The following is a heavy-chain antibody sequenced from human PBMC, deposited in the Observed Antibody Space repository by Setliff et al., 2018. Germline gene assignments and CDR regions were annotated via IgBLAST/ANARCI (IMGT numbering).Heavy chain of an antibody. CDR1: GDSISGGDYY. D-gene: IGHD3-3*02. CDR2: VYNSGTT. CDR3: AKESLAINTRWFDP. V-gene: IGHV4-61*02. Sequence: SETLSLTCTVSGDSISGGDYYWTWIRQPAGKRLEWIGRVYNSGTTYHAFFASRATMSIDTSKNQFSLNLNSVTAADTALYYCAKESLAINTRWFDPWGQGILVTVSS. J-gene: IGHJ5*02.